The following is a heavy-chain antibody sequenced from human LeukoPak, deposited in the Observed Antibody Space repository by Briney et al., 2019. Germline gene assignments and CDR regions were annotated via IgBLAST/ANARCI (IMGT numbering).Heavy chain of an antibody. J-gene: IGHJ4*02. CDR2: IYYSGST. CDR3: ARRSYYYGSGSVLDY. Sequence: PSETLSLTCTVSGGSISSYYWSWIRQPPGKGLEWIGYIYYSGSTNYNPSLKSRVTISVDTSKNQFSLKLSSVTAADTAVYYCARRSYYYGSGSVLDYWGQGTLVTVSS. V-gene: IGHV4-59*01. CDR1: GGSISSYY. D-gene: IGHD3-10*01.